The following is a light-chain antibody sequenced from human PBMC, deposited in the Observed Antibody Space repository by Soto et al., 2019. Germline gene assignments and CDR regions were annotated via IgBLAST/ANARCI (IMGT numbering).Light chain of an antibody. J-gene: IGKJ5*01. Sequence: DIVLPQSHATLSFDPGERATLSCRARQSVSSYLAWYQQKPGQAPRLLIYDASNRATGIPARFSGSGSETDFTLTISSLEPEDFAVYYCQHRMNWPLTFGQGTRLEI. CDR1: QSVSSY. CDR2: DAS. V-gene: IGKV3-11*01. CDR3: QHRMNWPLT.